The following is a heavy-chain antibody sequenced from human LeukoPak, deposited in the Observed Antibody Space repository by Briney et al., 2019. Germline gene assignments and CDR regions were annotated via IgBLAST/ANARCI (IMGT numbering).Heavy chain of an antibody. CDR3: ARAGYDYVWGSYRHDLDY. CDR2: ISYDGSNK. CDR1: GFTFSSYA. J-gene: IGHJ4*02. D-gene: IGHD3-16*02. V-gene: IGHV3-30*04. Sequence: PGGSLRLSCAASGFTFSSYAMHWVRQAPGKGLEWVAVISYDGSNKYYADSVKGRFTFSRDNSKNTLYLRMNSLRAEDTAVYYCARAGYDYVWGSYRHDLDYWGQGTLVTVSS.